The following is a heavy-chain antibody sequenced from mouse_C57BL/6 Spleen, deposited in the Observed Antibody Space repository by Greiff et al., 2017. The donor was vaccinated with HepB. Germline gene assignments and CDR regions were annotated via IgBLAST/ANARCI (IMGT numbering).Heavy chain of an antibody. CDR2: IYPGDGDT. CDR3: ARGDLPRDV. V-gene: IGHV1-82*01. Sequence: VPLQQSGPELVKPGASVKISCKASGYAFSSSWMNWVKQRPGKGLEWIGRIYPGDGDTNYNGKFKGKATLTADKSSSTAYMQLSSLTSEDSAVYFCARGDLPRDVWGTGTTVTVSS. J-gene: IGHJ1*03. CDR1: GYAFSSSW.